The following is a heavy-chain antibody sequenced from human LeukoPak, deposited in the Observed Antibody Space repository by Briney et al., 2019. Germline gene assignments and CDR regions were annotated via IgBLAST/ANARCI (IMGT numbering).Heavy chain of an antibody. Sequence: MPSETLSLTCTVSGGSISSHYWSWIRQPPGKILEWIGYIYYSGITNYNPSLKRRVTISVDTSKNQFSLKLSSVTAADTAVYYCASGIPLGFDYWGQGTLVTVSS. CDR2: IYYSGIT. D-gene: IGHD5-18*01. J-gene: IGHJ4*02. CDR3: ASGIPLGFDY. V-gene: IGHV4-59*11. CDR1: GGSISSHY.